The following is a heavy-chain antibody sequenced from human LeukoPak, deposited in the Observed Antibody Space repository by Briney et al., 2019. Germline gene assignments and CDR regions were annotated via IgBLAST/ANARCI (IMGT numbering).Heavy chain of an antibody. V-gene: IGHV4-59*05. CDR2: IYYSGST. J-gene: IGHJ3*02. CDR3: AGRYCSSTSCYQFEDAFDI. CDR1: GGSISSYY. Sequence: PSETLSLTCTVSGGSISSYYWSWIRQPPGKGLEWIGSIYYSGSTYYNPSLKSRVTISVDTSKNQFSLKLSSVTAADTAVYYCAGRYCSSTSCYQFEDAFDIWGQGTMVTVSS. D-gene: IGHD2-2*01.